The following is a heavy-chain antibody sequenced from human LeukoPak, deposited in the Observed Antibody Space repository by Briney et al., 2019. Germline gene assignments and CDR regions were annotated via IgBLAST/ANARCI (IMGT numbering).Heavy chain of an antibody. D-gene: IGHD2-2*01. CDR1: GGSFSGYY. Sequence: ETLSLTCAVYGGSFSGYYWSWIRQPPGKGLEWIGEINHSGSTNYNPSLKSRVTISVDTSKNQFPLKVSSVTAADTAVYYCAREGPQGYCSSTSCFHYYYYYMDVWGKGTTVTVSS. J-gene: IGHJ6*03. CDR2: INHSGST. CDR3: AREGPQGYCSSTSCFHYYYYYMDV. V-gene: IGHV4-34*01.